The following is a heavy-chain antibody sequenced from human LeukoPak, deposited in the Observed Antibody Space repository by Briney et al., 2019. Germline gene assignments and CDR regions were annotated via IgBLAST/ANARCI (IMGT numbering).Heavy chain of an antibody. J-gene: IGHJ3*01. CDR1: EYTFTDYW. CDR3: ARLRGYSGPKDPFDL. Sequence: SLKISCKGSEYTFTDYWIGWVRQMPGKGLEWMGIIYPADSDTRYGPSFLGQVAISADKFTTTIYLEWSSLKASDTALYFCARLRGYSGPKDPFDLWGQGTLVSESS. D-gene: IGHD3-10*01. V-gene: IGHV5-51*01. CDR2: IYPADSDT.